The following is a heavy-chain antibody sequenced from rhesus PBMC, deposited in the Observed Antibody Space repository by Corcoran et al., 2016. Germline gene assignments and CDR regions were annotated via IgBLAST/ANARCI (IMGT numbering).Heavy chain of an antibody. D-gene: IGHD1-38*01. CDR1: GFSLSTRGMG. J-gene: IGHJ6*01. CDR3: ARGSITSGTYGLDS. CDR2: IYWNEEK. Sequence: QVTLKESGPALVKPTQTLTLTCTFSGFSLSTRGMGVGWVRQPPGKALEGLASIYWNEEKYYRTSLKSRLTLSKDTSKIQVVLRMTNRDPMDTATYFGARGSITSGTYGLDSWGQGVVVTVSS. V-gene: IGHV2S1*01.